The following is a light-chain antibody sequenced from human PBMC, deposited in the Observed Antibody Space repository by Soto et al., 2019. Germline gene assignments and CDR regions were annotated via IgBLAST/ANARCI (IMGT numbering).Light chain of an antibody. J-gene: IGKJ2*01. CDR3: QQSYSRPYT. Sequence: DIQMTQSPSSLSASVGDRVTITCRASQNIGTYLNFYQQKPGTAPKLLIYAASRLQSGVPSRFSGSGSGTDFTRTMSSRQPEDFATYYCQQSYSRPYTFGQGTNLEIK. V-gene: IGKV1-39*01. CDR1: QNIGTY. CDR2: AAS.